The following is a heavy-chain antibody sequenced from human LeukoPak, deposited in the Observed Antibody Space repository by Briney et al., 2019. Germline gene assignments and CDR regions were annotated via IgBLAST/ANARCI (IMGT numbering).Heavy chain of an antibody. V-gene: IGHV3-64*01. CDR2: ISSDGGST. CDR1: GFTFSLYG. D-gene: IGHD3-10*01. J-gene: IGHJ4*02. Sequence: GGSLRLSCAASGFTFSLYGMRWVRQAPGKGLEYVSGISSDGGSTYYGNSVKGRFTISRDNSKNTLFLQTGSLRAEDMAVYYCTKEEGSGTYAYWGQGTLVTVSS. CDR3: TKEEGSGTYAY.